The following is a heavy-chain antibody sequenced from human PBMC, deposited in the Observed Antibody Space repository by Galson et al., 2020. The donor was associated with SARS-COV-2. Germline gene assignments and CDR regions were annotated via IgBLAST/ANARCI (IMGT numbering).Heavy chain of an antibody. Sequence: ASVKVSCKVSGYTFISYGISWVRQAPGQGLEWMGWISAYNGNTNYAQKFQGRVTMTTEKSTSTAYMELRSLRSDDTAVYYCRLGRAEKSGDNVDYGGQGTLVTVTS. CDR1: GYTFISYG. CDR2: ISAYNGNT. J-gene: IGHJ4*02. V-gene: IGHV1-18*01. CDR3: RLGRAEKSGDNVDY. D-gene: IGHD3-10*01.